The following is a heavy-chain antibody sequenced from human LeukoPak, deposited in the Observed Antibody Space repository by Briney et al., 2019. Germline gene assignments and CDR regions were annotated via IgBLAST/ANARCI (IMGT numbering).Heavy chain of an antibody. CDR3: AKDSLDIVVVVAATTDAFDI. Sequence: QPGGSLRLSCAASGFTFSSYAMHWVRQAPGKGLEWVAVISYDGSNKYYADSVKGRFTISRDNSKNTLYLQMNSLRAEDTAVYYCAKDSLDIVVVVAATTDAFDIWGQGTMVTVSS. CDR2: ISYDGSNK. J-gene: IGHJ3*02. D-gene: IGHD2-15*01. CDR1: GFTFSSYA. V-gene: IGHV3-30*04.